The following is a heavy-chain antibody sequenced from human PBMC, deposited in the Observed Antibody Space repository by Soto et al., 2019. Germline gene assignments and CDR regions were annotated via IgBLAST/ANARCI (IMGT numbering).Heavy chain of an antibody. CDR1: GFTFSGSA. Sequence: GGSLRLSCAASGFTFSGSAMHWVRQASGKGLEWVGRIRGKANSYATAHAASVKGRFTISRDDSKNTAYLQMNSLKTEDTAVYYCYSYYDSSGYSSRFDYWGQGTLVTVSS. J-gene: IGHJ4*02. D-gene: IGHD3-22*01. CDR3: YSYYDSSGYSSRFDY. V-gene: IGHV3-73*01. CDR2: IRGKANSYAT.